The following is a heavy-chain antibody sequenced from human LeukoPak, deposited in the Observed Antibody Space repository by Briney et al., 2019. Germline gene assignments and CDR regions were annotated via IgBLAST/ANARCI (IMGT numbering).Heavy chain of an antibody. CDR2: IYTSGST. Sequence: SETLSLTCTVSGGSISSGSYYWSWIRQPAGKGLEWIGRIYTSGSTNYNPSLKSRVTISVDTSKNQFSLKLSSVTAADTAVYYCAREGGGYFEGWGQGTLVTVSS. D-gene: IGHD3-9*01. V-gene: IGHV4-61*02. CDR3: AREGGGYFEG. CDR1: GGSISSGSYY. J-gene: IGHJ4*02.